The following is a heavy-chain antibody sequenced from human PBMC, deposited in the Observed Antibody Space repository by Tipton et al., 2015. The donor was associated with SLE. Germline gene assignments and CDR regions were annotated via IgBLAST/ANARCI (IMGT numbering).Heavy chain of an antibody. CDR1: SGPLTGFY. Sequence: TLSLTCEVSSGPLTGFYYNWIRQSPGKGLEWIGEINYSGRSTYNPSLGSRVTMSIDTSKNQLSLQLASVTAADTAVYYCARRWYSSSPFDPWGQGTLVTVSS. CDR2: INYSGRS. V-gene: IGHV4-34*01. CDR3: ARRWYSSSPFDP. D-gene: IGHD6-13*01. J-gene: IGHJ5*02.